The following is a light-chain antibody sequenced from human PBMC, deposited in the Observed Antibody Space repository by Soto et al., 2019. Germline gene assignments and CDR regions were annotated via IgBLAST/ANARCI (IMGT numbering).Light chain of an antibody. CDR3: SSYTSSSTLGV. V-gene: IGLV2-14*01. Sequence: QSALTRPASVSGSPGQSITISCTGTSSDVGGYNYVSWYQQHPGKAPKLMIYDVSNRPSGVSNRFSGSKSGNTASLTISGLQAEDEADYYCSSYTSSSTLGVFGGGTKPTVL. CDR2: DVS. CDR1: SSDVGGYNY. J-gene: IGLJ3*02.